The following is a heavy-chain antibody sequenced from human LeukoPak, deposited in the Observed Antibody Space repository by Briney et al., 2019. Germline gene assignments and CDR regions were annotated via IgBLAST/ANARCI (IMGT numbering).Heavy chain of an antibody. D-gene: IGHD3-22*01. CDR1: GFTFSSFN. J-gene: IGHJ6*03. Sequence: PGGSLRLSCAASGFTFSSFNMNWVRLAPGKGLEWVSYISSSGSTIYNADSVKGRFTISRDNAKNSLYLQMNSLRAEDTAVYYCARDYPSSIVTYYYYYMDVWGKGTTVTVSS. CDR3: ARDYPSSIVTYYYYYMDV. V-gene: IGHV3-48*01. CDR2: ISSSGSTI.